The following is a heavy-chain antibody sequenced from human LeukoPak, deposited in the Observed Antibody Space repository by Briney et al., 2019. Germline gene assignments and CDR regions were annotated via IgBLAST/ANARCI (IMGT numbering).Heavy chain of an antibody. V-gene: IGHV1-2*02. D-gene: IGHD3-10*01. CDR3: AREEGFGEFHFDY. CDR2: INPNSGGT. Sequence: ASVKVSCKASGYTFTGYYMHWVRQAPGQGVEWMGWINPNSGGTNYAQKFQGRVTMTRDTSISTAYMELSRPRSDDTAVYYCAREEGFGEFHFDYWGQGTLVTVSS. J-gene: IGHJ4*02. CDR1: GYTFTGYY.